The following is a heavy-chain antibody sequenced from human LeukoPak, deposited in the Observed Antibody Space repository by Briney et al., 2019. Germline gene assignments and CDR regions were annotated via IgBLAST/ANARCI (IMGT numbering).Heavy chain of an antibody. CDR2: ISYSGST. V-gene: IGHV4-59*01. Sequence: SETLSLTCTVSGGSISSYYWSWIRQPPGKGLEWIGYISYSGSTNYNPSLKSRVTISVDTSKNQFSLKLSSVTAADTAVYYCARDRDGGNFDYWGQGTLVTVSS. D-gene: IGHD3-16*01. J-gene: IGHJ4*02. CDR1: GGSISSYY. CDR3: ARDRDGGNFDY.